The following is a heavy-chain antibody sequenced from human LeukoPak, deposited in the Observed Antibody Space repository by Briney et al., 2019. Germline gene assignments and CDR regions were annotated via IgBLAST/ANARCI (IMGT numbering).Heavy chain of an antibody. D-gene: IGHD2-8*01. J-gene: IGHJ5*02. Sequence: SETLSLTCAVYGGSFSGYYWSWIRQPPGKGLEWIGEINHSGSTNYNPSLKSRVTISVDTSKNQFPLKLSSVTAADTAVYYCARGGFVLMVYAIPNWFDPWGQGTLVTVSS. V-gene: IGHV4-34*01. CDR1: GGSFSGYY. CDR3: ARGGFVLMVYAIPNWFDP. CDR2: INHSGST.